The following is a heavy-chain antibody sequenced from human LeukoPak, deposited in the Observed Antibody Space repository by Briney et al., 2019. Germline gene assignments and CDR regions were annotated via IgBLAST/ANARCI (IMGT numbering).Heavy chain of an antibody. CDR2: ISWDGGST. D-gene: IGHD5-12*01. V-gene: IGHV3-43*01. CDR3: ASLTGWLQLSWFDP. CDR1: GFTFDDYT. Sequence: QPGGSLRLSCAASGFTFDDYTMHWVRQAPGKGLEWVSLISWDGGSTYYADSVKGRFTISRDNAKNSLYLQMNSLRAEDTAVYYCASLTGWLQLSWFDPWGQGTLVTVSS. J-gene: IGHJ5*02.